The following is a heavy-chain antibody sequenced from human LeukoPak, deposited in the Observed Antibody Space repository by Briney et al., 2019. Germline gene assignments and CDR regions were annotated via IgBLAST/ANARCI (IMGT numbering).Heavy chain of an antibody. V-gene: IGHV3-48*04. CDR2: ISSSGSTI. D-gene: IGHD2-15*01. CDR1: GFTFSNYD. Sequence: PGGSLRLSCAASGFTFSNYDMHWVRQAPGKGLEWVSYISSSGSTIYYADSVKGRFTISRDNAKNSLYLQMNSLRAEDTAVYYCAREFADCSGGSCYSAYWGQGTLVTVSS. J-gene: IGHJ4*02. CDR3: AREFADCSGGSCYSAY.